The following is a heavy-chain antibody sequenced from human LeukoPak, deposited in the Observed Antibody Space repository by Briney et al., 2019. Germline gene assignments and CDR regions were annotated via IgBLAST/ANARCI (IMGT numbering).Heavy chain of an antibody. Sequence: PGGSLRLSCAASGFTFSSYRMNWVRQAPGKGLEWVSHISSSSSTIYYADSVMGRFTVSRDNAKNSLYLQMNSLRAEDTAVYYCAKVAYIDGSAVFGYWGQGTLVTVSS. V-gene: IGHV3-48*01. J-gene: IGHJ4*02. CDR3: AKVAYIDGSAVFGY. CDR2: ISSSSSTI. CDR1: GFTFSSYR. D-gene: IGHD3-10*01.